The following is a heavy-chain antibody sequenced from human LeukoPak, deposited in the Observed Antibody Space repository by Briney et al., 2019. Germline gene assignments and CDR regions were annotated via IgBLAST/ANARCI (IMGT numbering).Heavy chain of an antibody. Sequence: SETLXLTCTVSGGSISSYSWSWVRQPAGKGLEWIGRMYSSGSTKYNPSLKSRVTISVDTSKNQISLKLTSVTAADTAIYYCARWSSGDYYYVDYWGQGTLVTVSS. CDR2: MYSSGST. CDR3: ARWSSGDYYYVDY. J-gene: IGHJ4*02. V-gene: IGHV4-4*07. CDR1: GGSISSYS. D-gene: IGHD3-22*01.